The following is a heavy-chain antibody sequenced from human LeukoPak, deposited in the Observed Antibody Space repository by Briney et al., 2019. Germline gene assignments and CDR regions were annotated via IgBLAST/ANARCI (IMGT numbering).Heavy chain of an antibody. D-gene: IGHD2-21*02. J-gene: IGHJ3*02. CDR1: GASITSYY. Sequence: PSETLSLTCTVSGASITSYYWNWMRQSPGKGLEWIGYGRHSGTTNHNPSLESRGTISVDTSKNQFSLKLSSVSAADTAVYYCARWGESGDSVVHAFDIWGRGTMVTVSS. CDR3: ARWGESGDSVVHAFDI. V-gene: IGHV4-59*01. CDR2: GRHSGTT.